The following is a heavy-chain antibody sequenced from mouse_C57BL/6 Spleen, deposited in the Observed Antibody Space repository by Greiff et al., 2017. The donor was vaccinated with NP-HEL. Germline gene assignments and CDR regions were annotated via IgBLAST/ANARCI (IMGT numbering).Heavy chain of an antibody. J-gene: IGHJ2*01. CDR3: TRVYDGGRVYYFDY. V-gene: IGHV5-9-1*02. D-gene: IGHD2-3*01. CDR2: ISSGGDYI. Sequence: EVQGVESGEGLVKPGGSLKLSCAASGFTFSSYAMSWVRQTPEKRLEWVAYISSGGDYIYYADTVKGRFTLSRDNARNTLYLQMSSLKSEDTAMYYCTRVYDGGRVYYFDYWGQGTTLTVSS. CDR1: GFTFSSYA.